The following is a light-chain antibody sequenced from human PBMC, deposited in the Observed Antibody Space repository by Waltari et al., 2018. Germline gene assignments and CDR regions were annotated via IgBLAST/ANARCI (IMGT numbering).Light chain of an antibody. V-gene: IGKV3-11*01. CDR2: GAS. CDR1: QSISSY. J-gene: IGKJ1*01. CDR3: QQRSGGPT. Sequence: EVVLTQSPATLSLSPGERAIPSCRASQSISSYLEWYQQKPGQAPRHLIYGASNRATGIPARFSGSGSGTDFTLTISSLEPEDFAVYYCQQRSGGPTFGQGTKVEIK.